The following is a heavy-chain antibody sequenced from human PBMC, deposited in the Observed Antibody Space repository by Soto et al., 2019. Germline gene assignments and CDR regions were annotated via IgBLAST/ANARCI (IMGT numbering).Heavy chain of an antibody. CDR3: AREGRYCSGGSCYFRGYFDY. D-gene: IGHD2-15*01. V-gene: IGHV3-21*01. Sequence: EVQLVESGGGLVKPGGSLRLSCAASGFTFSSYSMNWVRQAPGKGLEWVSSISSSSSYIYYADSVKGRFTISRDNAKNSLYLQMNSLRAEDTAVYYCAREGRYCSGGSCYFRGYFDYWGQGTLVTVSS. J-gene: IGHJ4*02. CDR2: ISSSSSYI. CDR1: GFTFSSYS.